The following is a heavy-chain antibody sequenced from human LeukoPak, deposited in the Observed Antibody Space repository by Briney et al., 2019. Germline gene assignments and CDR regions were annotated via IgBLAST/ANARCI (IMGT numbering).Heavy chain of an antibody. CDR3: ARAKPDDQPGIAVAGRTACDY. V-gene: IGHV1-2*02. CDR2: INPNSGGT. CDR1: GYTFTGYY. J-gene: IGHJ4*02. Sequence: ASVKVSCKASGYTFTGYYMHWVRQAPGQGLEWMGWINPNSGGTNYAQKFQGRVTMTRDTSISTAYMELSRLRSDDTAVYYCARAKPDDQPGIAVAGRTACDYWGQGTLATVSS. D-gene: IGHD6-19*01.